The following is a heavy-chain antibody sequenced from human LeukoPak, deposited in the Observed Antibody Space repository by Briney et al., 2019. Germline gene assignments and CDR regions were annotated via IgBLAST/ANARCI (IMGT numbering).Heavy chain of an antibody. V-gene: IGHV3-23*01. CDR3: AKDPNFYYCMDV. Sequence: GGTLRLSCAASGFTFRIYGMNWVRQAPGKGLEWVSTISGRRDSTSYADSVKGRFTISRDNSKNTLYLQMNSLRAEDTAVYYCAKDPNFYYCMDVWGKGTTVTISS. CDR1: GFTFRIYG. J-gene: IGHJ6*03. CDR2: ISGRRDST.